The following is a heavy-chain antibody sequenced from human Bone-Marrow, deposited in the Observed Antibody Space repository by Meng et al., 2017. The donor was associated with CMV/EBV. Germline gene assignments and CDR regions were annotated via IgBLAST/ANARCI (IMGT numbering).Heavy chain of an antibody. CDR3: ARVRDLFRYFDY. CDR1: GGPISSGDYY. V-gene: IGHV4-30-4*08. CDR2: IYYSGST. Sequence: SETLSLTCTVSGGPISSGDYYWSWIRQPPGKGLEWIGYIYYSGSTYYNPSLKSRVTISVDTSKNHFSLKLTSVTAADTAVYYCARVRDLFRYFDYWGQGTLVTVSS. J-gene: IGHJ4*02.